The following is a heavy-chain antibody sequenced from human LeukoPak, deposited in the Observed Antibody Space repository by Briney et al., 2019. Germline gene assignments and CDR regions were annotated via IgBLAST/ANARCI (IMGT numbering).Heavy chain of an antibody. J-gene: IGHJ3*02. CDR3: ARDHDSSGRTDDAFDI. D-gene: IGHD3-22*01. Sequence: ASVKVSCKASGYTFTEYYIHWVRQAPGQGLVWVGRVTSNSDDTNYVQGLQGRVTMTRDASISTAYMELSRLTSDDTAVFFCARDHDSSGRTDDAFDIWGQGTMVTVSS. V-gene: IGHV1-2*06. CDR1: GYTFTEYY. CDR2: VTSNSDDT.